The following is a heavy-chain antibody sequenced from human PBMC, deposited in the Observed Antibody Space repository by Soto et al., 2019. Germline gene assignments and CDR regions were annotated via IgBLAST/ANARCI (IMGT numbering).Heavy chain of an antibody. V-gene: IGHV4-34*01. J-gene: IGHJ4*02. Sequence: SETLSLTCAVYGGSFSGYYWSWIRQPPGKGLEWIGEINHSGSTTYTPSLKSRVTISVDTSKNQFSLKLSSVTAADTAVYYCARSRYYYDSSGYYIPFDYWGQGTLVTVSS. CDR3: ARSRYYYDSSGYYIPFDY. D-gene: IGHD3-22*01. CDR2: INHSGST. CDR1: GGSFSGYY.